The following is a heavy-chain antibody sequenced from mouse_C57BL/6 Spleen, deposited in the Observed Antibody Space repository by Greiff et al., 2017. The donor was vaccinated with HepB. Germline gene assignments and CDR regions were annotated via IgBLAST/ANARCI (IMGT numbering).Heavy chain of an antibody. D-gene: IGHD1-1*01. J-gene: IGHJ1*03. CDR1: GYTFTDYY. V-gene: IGHV1-26*01. CDR2: INPNNGGT. Sequence: VQLQQSGPELVKPGASVKISCKASGYTFTDYYMNWVKQSHGKSLEWIGDINPNNGGTSYNQKFKGKATLTVDKSSSTAYMELRSLTSEDSAVYYCARSAGSPWYFDVWGTGTTVTVSS. CDR3: ARSAGSPWYFDV.